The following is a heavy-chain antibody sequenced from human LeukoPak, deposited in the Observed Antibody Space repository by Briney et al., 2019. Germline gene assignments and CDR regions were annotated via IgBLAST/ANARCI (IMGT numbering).Heavy chain of an antibody. J-gene: IGHJ4*02. D-gene: IGHD3-16*02. CDR3: ARGGGVVWGSYRYTYYFDY. V-gene: IGHV4-59*01. Sequence: SETLSLTCTVSGGSISGYYRSWIRQPPGKGLEWIGYIYYSGSTNYNPSLKSRVTISVDTSKNQFSLKLSSVTAADTAVYYCARGGGVVWGSYRYTYYFDYWGQGTLVTVSS. CDR1: GGSISGYY. CDR2: IYYSGST.